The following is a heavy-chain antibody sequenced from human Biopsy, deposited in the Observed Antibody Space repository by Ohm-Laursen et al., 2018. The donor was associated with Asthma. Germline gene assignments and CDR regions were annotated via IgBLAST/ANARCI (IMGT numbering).Heavy chain of an antibody. J-gene: IGHJ4*02. Sequence: SLRLSGEASGFTVRRDHIFWVRQAPGKGLEWVSVIYSGGTSHTADSVRGRFTISRDFSKNTLHLQMHSLRVEDTAVYYCARGDSSGWSHYYFDYWGQGTLVTVSS. CDR1: GFTVRRDH. V-gene: IGHV3-53*01. CDR3: ARGDSSGWSHYYFDY. D-gene: IGHD6-19*01. CDR2: IYSGGTS.